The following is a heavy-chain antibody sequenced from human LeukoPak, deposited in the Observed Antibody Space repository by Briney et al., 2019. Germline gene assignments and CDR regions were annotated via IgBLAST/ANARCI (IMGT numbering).Heavy chain of an antibody. V-gene: IGHV4-59*01. CDR2: IFDRGTT. Sequence: SETLSLTCTVSGGSISSYYWSWIRQPPGKGLEWIGYIFDRGTTNYNPSLESRVTISAETSKNQVSLKVKSVTAADTAVYYCARGGRSRDSMSFYYMDVWGKGATVTVSS. J-gene: IGHJ6*03. CDR1: GGSISSYY. CDR3: ARGGRSRDSMSFYYMDV. D-gene: IGHD3-10*01.